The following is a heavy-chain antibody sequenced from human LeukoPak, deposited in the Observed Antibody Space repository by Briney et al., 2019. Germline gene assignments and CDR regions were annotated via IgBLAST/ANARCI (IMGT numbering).Heavy chain of an antibody. CDR3: AKAGAAAGTGYFDY. V-gene: IGHV3-30*02. CDR1: GFTFSSYG. D-gene: IGHD6-13*01. J-gene: IGHJ4*02. Sequence: GGSLRLSCAASGFTFSSYGMHWVRQAPGKGLEGVAFIRYDGSNKYYADSVKGRFTISRDNSKNTLYLQMNSLRAEDTAVYYCAKAGAAAGTGYFDYWGQGTLVTVSS. CDR2: IRYDGSNK.